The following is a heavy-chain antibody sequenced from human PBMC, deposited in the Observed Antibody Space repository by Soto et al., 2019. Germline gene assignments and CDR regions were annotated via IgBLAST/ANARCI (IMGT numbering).Heavy chain of an antibody. CDR1: GFPLSDSA. J-gene: IGHJ6*03. V-gene: IGHV3-73*01. CDR2: IRSNTNNYAT. D-gene: IGHD2-15*01. Sequence: EVQLVESGGGLVQPGGSLKLACLASGFPLSDSAIHWVRKAPGKGLEWVGRIRSNTNNYATTYGAPVRGRFTLSRDDSKNTAYLQMHNLESEDAAVYYCTRHAGGQVEHSFYYNFMDVWGKGTTVSV. CDR3: TRHAGGQVEHSFYYNFMDV.